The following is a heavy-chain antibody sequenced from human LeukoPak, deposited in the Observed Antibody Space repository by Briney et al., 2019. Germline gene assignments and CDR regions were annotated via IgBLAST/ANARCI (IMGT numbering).Heavy chain of an antibody. CDR3: ARVPLGYSYGYSGYYYYYYMDV. CDR2: KYYGGTV. V-gene: IGHV4-39*07. CDR1: GGSISSSGYY. J-gene: IGHJ6*03. Sequence: SETLSLTCSVSGGSISSSGYYWGWIRQSPGKGLEWIGNKYYGGTVYYNPSLKSRVTISVDMSKNQFSLKLRDVTAADTAVYYCARVPLGYSYGYSGYYYYYYMDVWGKGTTVTVSS. D-gene: IGHD5-18*01.